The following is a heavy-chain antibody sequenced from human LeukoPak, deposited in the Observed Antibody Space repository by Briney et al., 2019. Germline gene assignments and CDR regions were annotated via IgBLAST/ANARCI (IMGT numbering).Heavy chain of an antibody. V-gene: IGHV4-34*01. CDR2: INHSGST. CDR3: ASAITMVRAFDY. CDR1: GGSISGYY. Sequence: SETLSLTCTVSGGSISGYYWSWIRQPPGKGLEWIGEINHSGSTNYNPSLKSRVTISVDTSKNQFSLKLSSVTAADTAVYYCASAITMVRAFDYWGQGILVTVSS. D-gene: IGHD3-10*01. J-gene: IGHJ4*02.